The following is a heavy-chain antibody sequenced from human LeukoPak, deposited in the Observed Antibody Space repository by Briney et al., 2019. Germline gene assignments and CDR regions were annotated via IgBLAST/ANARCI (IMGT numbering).Heavy chain of an antibody. V-gene: IGHV4-31*03. CDR3: ARWYLVTPSYFDY. J-gene: IGHJ4*02. CDR2: IYYSGST. CDR1: GGSISSGGYY. D-gene: IGHD3-9*01. Sequence: SQTLSLTCTVSGGSISSGGYYWSWIRQHPGKGLEWIGYIYYSGSTYYNPSLKSRVTISVDTSKNQFSLKLSSVTAADTAVYYCARWYLVTPSYFDYWGQGTLVTVSS.